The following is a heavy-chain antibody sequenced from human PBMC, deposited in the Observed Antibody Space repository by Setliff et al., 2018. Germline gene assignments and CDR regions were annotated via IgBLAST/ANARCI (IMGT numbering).Heavy chain of an antibody. V-gene: IGHV4-31*03. CDR1: GGSISSGGYY. D-gene: IGHD6-19*01. CDR2: IYYSGSTS. Sequence: SETLSLTCTVSGGSISSGGYYWSWIRQHPGKGLEWIGYIYYSGSTSYYNPSLKSRVTISVDASKNQFSLKLSSVTAADTAVYYCARGRAGHSGHWGQGTLVTVSS. CDR3: ARGRAGHSGH. J-gene: IGHJ4*02.